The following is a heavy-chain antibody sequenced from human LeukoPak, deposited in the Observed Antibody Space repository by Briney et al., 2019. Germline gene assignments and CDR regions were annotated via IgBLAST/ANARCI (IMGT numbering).Heavy chain of an antibody. CDR1: GGSISSYY. V-gene: IGHV4-4*07. Sequence: SETLSLTCTVSGGSISSYYWSWIRQPAGKGLEWIGRIYTSGSTNYNPSLKSRVTISVDTSKNQFSLKLSSVTAADTAVYYCARTSKNYYDSSGYFDYWGQGTLVTVSS. CDR2: IYTSGST. CDR3: ARTSKNYYDSSGYFDY. D-gene: IGHD3-22*01. J-gene: IGHJ4*02.